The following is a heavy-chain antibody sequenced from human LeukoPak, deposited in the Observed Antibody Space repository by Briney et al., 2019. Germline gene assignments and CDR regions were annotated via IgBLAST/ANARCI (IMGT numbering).Heavy chain of an antibody. CDR1: GFTFSSYD. CDR3: AKRGNPTVGHHYLDV. V-gene: IGHV3-23*01. Sequence: RGSLRLSCAASGFTFSSYDMSWVRQAPGKGLEWVSSITTSGGSTFYADSVMGRLTISGDNSRNTLYLRMNSLSAEDTAIYYCAKRGNPTVGHHYLDVWGKGTTVSVSS. J-gene: IGHJ6*03. D-gene: IGHD1-1*01. CDR2: ITTSGGST.